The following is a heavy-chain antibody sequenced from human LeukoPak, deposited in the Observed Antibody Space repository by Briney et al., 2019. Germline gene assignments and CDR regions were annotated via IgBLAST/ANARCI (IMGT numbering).Heavy chain of an antibody. J-gene: IGHJ4*02. D-gene: IGHD3-3*01. V-gene: IGHV1-69*06. CDR2: IIPIFGTA. CDR3: ARELVPRDYDFWSGYYFD. CDR1: GYTFTGYY. Sequence: EASVKVSCKASGYTFTGYYMHWVRQAPGQGLEWMGGIIPIFGTANYAQKFQGRVTITADKSTSTAYMELSSLRSEDTAVYYCARELVPRDYDFWSGYYFDWGQGTLVTVSS.